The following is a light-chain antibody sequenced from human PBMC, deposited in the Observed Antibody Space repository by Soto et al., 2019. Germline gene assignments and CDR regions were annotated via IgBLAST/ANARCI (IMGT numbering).Light chain of an antibody. V-gene: IGKV1-6*01. Sequence: AIKMNQSPSSVSASLGDRVTITCRASQDMGNDLEWYQQRPGQAPKLLIYAASSLQSGLPSRFSGGGSGTDFTLTINNLQPGYIATYYCLQDYNFPLPFGGGTKVEI. CDR2: AAS. CDR1: QDMGND. CDR3: LQDYNFPLP. J-gene: IGKJ4*01.